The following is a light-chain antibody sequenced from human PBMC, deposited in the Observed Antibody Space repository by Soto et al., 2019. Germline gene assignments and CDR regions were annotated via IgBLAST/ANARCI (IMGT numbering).Light chain of an antibody. CDR1: QDINSW. CDR2: AAS. J-gene: IGKJ4*01. CDR3: QQGSNFLFT. V-gene: IGKV1-12*02. Sequence: DIQMTQSPASVSASVGDRVTITCRASQDINSWLAWYQQKPGIAPKLVISAASTLESGVPSRFSGSGSGTDFTLTISSLQPEDFATYYCQQGSNFLFTFGGGTKVQSK.